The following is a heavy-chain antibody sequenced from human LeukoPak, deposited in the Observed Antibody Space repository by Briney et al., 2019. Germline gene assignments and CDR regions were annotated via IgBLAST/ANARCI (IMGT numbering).Heavy chain of an antibody. CDR1: GFTFNTYT. D-gene: IGHD3-10*01. V-gene: IGHV3-48*01. CDR2: ISGSSGII. Sequence: GGSLRLSCAASGFTFNTYTMNWVRQAPGKGLEWVSYISGSSGIIDYADSVRGRFTISRDNSKNTLYLQMNSLRAEDTAVYYCARPFHLWFGESNFDFWGQGALVTVSS. J-gene: IGHJ4*02. CDR3: ARPFHLWFGESNFDF.